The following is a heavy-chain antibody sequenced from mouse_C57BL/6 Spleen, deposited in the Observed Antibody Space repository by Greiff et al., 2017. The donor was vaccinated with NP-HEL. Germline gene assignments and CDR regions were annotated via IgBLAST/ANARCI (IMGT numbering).Heavy chain of an antibody. CDR2: IHPNSGST. CDR1: GYTFTSYW. Sequence: QVQLQQPGAELVKPGASVKLSCKASGYTFTSYWMHWVKQRPGQGLEWIGMIHPNSGSTNYNEKFKSKATLTVDKSSSTAYMHLSSLTSEDSAVYYCARGLYDGYYGYWGQGTTLTVSS. J-gene: IGHJ2*01. CDR3: ARGLYDGYYGY. V-gene: IGHV1-64*01. D-gene: IGHD2-3*01.